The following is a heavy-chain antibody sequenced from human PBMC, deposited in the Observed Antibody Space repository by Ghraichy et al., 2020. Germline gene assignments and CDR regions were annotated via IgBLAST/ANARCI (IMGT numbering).Heavy chain of an antibody. CDR3: ARDWGSGWPPWWY. CDR2: IKQDGSEK. CDR1: GFTFSSYW. Sequence: SLRLSCAASGFTFSSYWMSWVRQAPGKGLEWVANIKQDGSEKYYVDSVKGRFTISRDNAKNSLYLQMNSLRAEDTAVYYCARDWGSGWPPWWYWGQGTLVTVSS. V-gene: IGHV3-7*03. D-gene: IGHD6-19*01. J-gene: IGHJ4*02.